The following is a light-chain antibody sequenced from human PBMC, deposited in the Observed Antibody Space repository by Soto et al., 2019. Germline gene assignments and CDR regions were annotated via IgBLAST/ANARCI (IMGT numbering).Light chain of an antibody. CDR2: GAS. Sequence: IMMTQSPATLSLSPGERATLSCRASQSVSSNLAWYQQKPGQAPSLPIYGASTRATGTPARFSGSGSGTEFTLTISSLQSEDFAVYYCQQYIRWPLTFGGGTKVDIK. CDR1: QSVSSN. V-gene: IGKV3-15*01. CDR3: QQYIRWPLT. J-gene: IGKJ4*01.